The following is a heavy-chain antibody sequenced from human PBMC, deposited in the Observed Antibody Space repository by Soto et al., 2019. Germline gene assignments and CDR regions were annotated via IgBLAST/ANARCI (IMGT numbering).Heavy chain of an antibody. CDR3: ARGLGYSSSWSNNWFDP. J-gene: IGHJ5*02. CDR1: GGSISSGDYY. Sequence: SETLSITCTVSGGSISSGDYYWSWIRQPPGKGLEWIGYIYYSGSTYYNPSLKSRVTISVDTSKNQFSLKPSSVTAADTAVYYCARGLGYSSSWSNNWFDPWGQGTLVTVSS. CDR2: IYYSGST. D-gene: IGHD6-13*01. V-gene: IGHV4-30-4*01.